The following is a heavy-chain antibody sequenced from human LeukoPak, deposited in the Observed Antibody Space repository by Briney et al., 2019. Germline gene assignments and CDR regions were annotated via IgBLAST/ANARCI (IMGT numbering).Heavy chain of an antibody. CDR2: ISSSGSTI. V-gene: IGHV3-48*03. J-gene: IGHJ6*02. D-gene: IGHD2-2*01. CDR1: GFTFSSYE. Sequence: GGSLRRSCAASGFTFSSYEMNWVRQAPGKGLEWVSYISSSGSTIYYADSVKGRFTISRDNAKNSLYLQMNSLRAEDTAVYYCAGDSTYAGYVSGMDVWGQGTTVTVSS. CDR3: AGDSTYAGYVSGMDV.